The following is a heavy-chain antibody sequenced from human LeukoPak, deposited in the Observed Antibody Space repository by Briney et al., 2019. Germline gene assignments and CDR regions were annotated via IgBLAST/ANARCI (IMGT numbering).Heavy chain of an antibody. Sequence: PSETLSLTCAVYGGSFSGYYWSWIRQPPGKRLEWIGEINHSGSTNYNPSLKSRVTISVDTSKNQFSLKLSSVTAADTAVYYCARVALGHFWSGYYDDYWGQGTLVTVSS. CDR1: GGSFSGYY. J-gene: IGHJ4*02. CDR2: INHSGST. D-gene: IGHD3-3*02. V-gene: IGHV4-34*01. CDR3: ARVALGHFWSGYYDDY.